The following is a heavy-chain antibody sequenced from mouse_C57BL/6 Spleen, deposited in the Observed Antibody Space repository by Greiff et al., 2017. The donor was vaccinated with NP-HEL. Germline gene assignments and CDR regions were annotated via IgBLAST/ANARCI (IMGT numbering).Heavy chain of an antibody. V-gene: IGHV1-42*01. J-gene: IGHJ1*03. CDR3: ARRVYDYDLYWYFDV. CDR2: INPSTGGT. Sequence: EVQLQQSGPELVKPGASVKISCKASGYSFTGYYMNWVKQSPEKSLEWIGEINPSTGGTTYNQKFKAKATLTVDKSSSTAYMQLKSLTSEDSAVYYCARRVYDYDLYWYFDVWGTGTTVTVSS. CDR1: GYSFTGYY. D-gene: IGHD2-4*01.